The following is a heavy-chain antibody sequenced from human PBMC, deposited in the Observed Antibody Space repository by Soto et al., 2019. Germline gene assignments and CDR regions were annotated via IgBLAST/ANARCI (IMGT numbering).Heavy chain of an antibody. Sequence: GGSLRLSCAASGFTFSSYWMSWVRQAPGKGLEWVANIKQDGSEKYYVDSVKGRFTISRDNAKNSLYLQMNSLRAEDTAEYYCARDSPPITIFGVVTSYYYYGMDVWGQGTTVTVSS. CDR2: IKQDGSEK. CDR3: ARDSPPITIFGVVTSYYYYGMDV. CDR1: GFTFSSYW. J-gene: IGHJ6*02. D-gene: IGHD3-3*01. V-gene: IGHV3-7*05.